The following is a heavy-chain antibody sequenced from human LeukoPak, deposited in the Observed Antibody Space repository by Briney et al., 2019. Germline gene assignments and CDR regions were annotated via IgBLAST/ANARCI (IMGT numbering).Heavy chain of an antibody. V-gene: IGHV3-21*01. J-gene: IGHJ6*03. CDR3: ARSDYCSGGSCYSNYYYYMDV. CDR2: ISSSSSYI. CDR1: GFTFSSYE. D-gene: IGHD2-15*01. Sequence: GGPLSLSCAASGFTFSSYEMNWVRQAPGKGLEWVSSISSSSSYIYYADSVKGRFTISRDNAKNSLYLQMNSLRAEGTAVYYCARSDYCSGGSCYSNYYYYMDVWGKGTTVTVSS.